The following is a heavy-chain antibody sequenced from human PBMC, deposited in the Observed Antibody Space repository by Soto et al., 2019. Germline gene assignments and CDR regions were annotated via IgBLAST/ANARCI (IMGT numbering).Heavy chain of an antibody. V-gene: IGHV3-23*01. D-gene: IGHD5-12*01. CDR1: GFGFSSYA. CDR3: SKVADNTGLAVVDS. J-gene: IGHJ4*02. CDR2: TPATDDDT. Sequence: EVQLLESGGGMVQPGGSLRISCVASGFGFSSYAISWARQSPGKGLEWVSTTPATDDDTSYALSVTGRFIVSRDNSKNTLSLLMRSLRAEDTALYYCSKVADNTGLAVVDSWGQGTLVNVS.